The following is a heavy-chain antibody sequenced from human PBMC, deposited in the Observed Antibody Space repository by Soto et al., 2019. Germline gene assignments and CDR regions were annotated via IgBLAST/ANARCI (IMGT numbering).Heavy chain of an antibody. CDR3: ARDSDFWSGYYKHFDY. CDR2: ISSSSSTI. D-gene: IGHD3-3*01. Sequence: GGSLRLSCAASGFTFSSYSMNWVRQAPGKGLEWVSYISSSSSTIYYADSVKGRFTISRDNAKNSLYLQMNSLRDEDTAVYYCARDSDFWSGYYKHFDYWGQGTLVTVSS. CDR1: GFTFSSYS. J-gene: IGHJ4*02. V-gene: IGHV3-48*02.